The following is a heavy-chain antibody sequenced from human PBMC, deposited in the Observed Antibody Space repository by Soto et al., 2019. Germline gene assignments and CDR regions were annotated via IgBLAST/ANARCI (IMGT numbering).Heavy chain of an antibody. D-gene: IGHD3-3*01. J-gene: IGHJ4*02. Sequence: EVQLLESGGGSVQPGGSLRLSCAASGFTFSTYAMSWVRQAPGKGLEWVSAISGAGDSTYYADSVKGRFTISRDNSKNTLYLQMNSLRAEDTAVYDCAKDLSTWRGFGLGDWGQGTLVTVSS. V-gene: IGHV3-23*01. CDR1: GFTFSTYA. CDR3: AKDLSTWRGFGLGD. CDR2: ISGAGDST.